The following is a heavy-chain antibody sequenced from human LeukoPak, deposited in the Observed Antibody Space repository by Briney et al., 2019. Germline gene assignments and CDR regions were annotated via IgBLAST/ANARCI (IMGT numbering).Heavy chain of an antibody. CDR2: IYSGGST. Sequence: GGSLRLSCAASGFTVSSNYMSWVRQAPGKGLEWVSVIYSGGSTYYADSVKGRFTIPRDNSKNTLYLQMNSLRAEDTAVYYCARGLSDYSNYLFSWFDPWGQGTLVTVSS. CDR3: ARGLSDYSNYLFSWFDP. J-gene: IGHJ5*02. V-gene: IGHV3-66*02. D-gene: IGHD4-11*01. CDR1: GFTVSSNY.